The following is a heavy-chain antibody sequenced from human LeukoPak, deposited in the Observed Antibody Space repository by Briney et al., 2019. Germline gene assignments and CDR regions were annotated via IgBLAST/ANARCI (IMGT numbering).Heavy chain of an antibody. D-gene: IGHD3-10*01. CDR2: IRYDGNNQ. CDR1: GFTFSTFG. CDR3: AKYYTTYFDY. Sequence: GGTLRLSCAASGFTFSTFGMHWVRQAPGKGLEWVAFIRYDGNNQYYADSVKGRFTVSRDNSKNTLYLQMNSLRPEDTAVYYCAKYYTTYFDYWGQGTLVTVSS. J-gene: IGHJ4*02. V-gene: IGHV3-30*02.